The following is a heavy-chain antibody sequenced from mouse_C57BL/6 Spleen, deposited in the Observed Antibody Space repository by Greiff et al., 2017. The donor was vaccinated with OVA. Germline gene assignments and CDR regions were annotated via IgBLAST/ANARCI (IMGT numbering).Heavy chain of an antibody. CDR2: IYPGDGDT. Sequence: QVQLQQSGPELVKPGASVKISCKASGYAFSSSWMNWVKQRPGKGLEWIGRIYPGDGDTNYNGKFKGKATLTADKSSSTAYMQLSSLTSEDSAVYFCARDYGSPSFDYWGQGTTLTVSS. CDR3: ARDYGSPSFDY. D-gene: IGHD1-1*01. CDR1: GYAFSSSW. J-gene: IGHJ2*01. V-gene: IGHV1-82*01.